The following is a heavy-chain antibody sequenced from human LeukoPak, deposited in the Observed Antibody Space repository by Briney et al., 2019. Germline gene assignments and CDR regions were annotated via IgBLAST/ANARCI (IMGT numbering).Heavy chain of an antibody. D-gene: IGHD6-13*01. CDR3: ASTYSSSWTLDY. CDR2: IYYSGST. V-gene: IGHV4-30-4*01. Sequence: PSETLSLTCTVSGGSISSGDYYWSWIRQPPGKGLEWIGYIYYSGSTYYNPSLKSRVTISVDTSKNQFSLKPSSVTAADTAVYYCASTYSSSWTLDYWGQGTLVAVSS. J-gene: IGHJ4*02. CDR1: GGSISSGDYY.